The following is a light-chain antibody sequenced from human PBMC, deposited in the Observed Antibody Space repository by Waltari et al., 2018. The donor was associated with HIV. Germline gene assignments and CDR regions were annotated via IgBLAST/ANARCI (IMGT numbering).Light chain of an antibody. CDR2: AVS. Sequence: SSLSRPCSLSQIPCQSIFISRPFTSWMHHGSSSFSWYQQHPDKAPKLMIYAVSNRPSGVSNRFSGSKSGNTASLTISGLQAEDEADYYCTSYTSSSTVVFGGGTKLTVL. CDR3: TSYTSSSTVV. J-gene: IGLJ2*01. V-gene: IGLV2-14*01. CDR1: SWMHHGSSS.